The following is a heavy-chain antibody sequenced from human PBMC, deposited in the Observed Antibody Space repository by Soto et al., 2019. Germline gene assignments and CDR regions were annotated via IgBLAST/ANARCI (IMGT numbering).Heavy chain of an antibody. CDR1: GYTFSSHA. CDR3: ARDGARIAVFGVVYYFDY. V-gene: IGHV1-3*01. J-gene: IGHJ4*02. D-gene: IGHD3-3*01. Sequence: ASVKVSCKASGYTFSSHAIHWVRQAPGQRLEWMGWINAGNGDTNYSQKFQGRVAITTDTSASSAYLELSTLRSEDTAVYYCARDGARIAVFGVVYYFDYWGQGTVLTVSS. CDR2: INAGNGDT.